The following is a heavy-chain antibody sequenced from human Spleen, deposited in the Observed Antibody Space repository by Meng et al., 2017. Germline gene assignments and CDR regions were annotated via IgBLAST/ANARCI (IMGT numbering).Heavy chain of an antibody. V-gene: IGHV3-30*01. CDR1: GFTFSSYA. Sequence: QVRLVESGGGVVQPGRSLRLSWAASGFTFSSYAMPWVRQAPGKGLEWVAVISYDGSNKYYADSVKGRFTISRDNSKNTLYLQMNSLRAEDTAVYYCARVSRGSYDWGQGTLVTVSS. J-gene: IGHJ4*02. D-gene: IGHD1-26*01. CDR2: ISYDGSNK. CDR3: ARVSRGSYD.